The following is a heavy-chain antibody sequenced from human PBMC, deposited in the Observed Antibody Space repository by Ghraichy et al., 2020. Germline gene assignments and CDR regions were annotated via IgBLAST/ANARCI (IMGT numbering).Heavy chain of an antibody. D-gene: IGHD6-19*01. CDR3: ARQNKGYTSVWYRFDFDY. CDR2: ISHSGST. V-gene: IGHV4-39*01. Sequence: SETLSLTCTVSSDSISSSSYYWGWIRQPPGKGLEWIGSISHSGSTYYNPSLKSRVTISVDKSKNQFSLKLSSVTAADTAVYYCARQNKGYTSVWYRFDFDYWGQGTLVTVSS. J-gene: IGHJ4*02. CDR1: SDSISSSSYY.